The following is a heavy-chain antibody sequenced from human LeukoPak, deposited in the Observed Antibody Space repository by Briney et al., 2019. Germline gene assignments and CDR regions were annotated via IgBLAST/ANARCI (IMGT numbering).Heavy chain of an antibody. J-gene: IGHJ4*02. CDR3: ARLGEYSGYDY. CDR1: GGSFSSGSYY. CDR2: IYYSGST. Sequence: PSETLSLTCTVSGGSFSSGSYYWDWIRQPPGKGLEWIGSIYYSGSTYYNPSLKSRVTISVDTSKNQFSLKLSSVTAADTALYYCARLGEYSGYDYWGQGTLVTVP. D-gene: IGHD5-12*01. V-gene: IGHV4-39*01.